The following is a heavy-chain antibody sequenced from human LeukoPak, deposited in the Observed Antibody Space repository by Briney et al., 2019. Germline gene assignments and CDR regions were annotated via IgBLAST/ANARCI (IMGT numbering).Heavy chain of an antibody. V-gene: IGHV3-48*03. CDR3: AREDGSQLDY. CDR1: GFTFSNYE. CDR2: ISSSGSST. D-gene: IGHD1-26*01. Sequence: GGSLRLSCATSGFTFSNYEMSWVRQTPGKGLEWVSYISSSGSSTYFADSVKGRFTISRDNAKSSLCLQMDSLRAGDTAVYYCAREDGSQLDYWGRGTLVTVSS. J-gene: IGHJ4*02.